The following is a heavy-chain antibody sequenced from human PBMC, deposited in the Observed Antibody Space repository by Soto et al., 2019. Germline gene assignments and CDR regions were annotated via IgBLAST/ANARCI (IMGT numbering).Heavy chain of an antibody. Sequence: PSQTLSLTCAVYGGSFIGYYWSWIRQPPGKGLEWIGEINHSGSTNYNPSLKSRVTISVDTSKNQFSLKLSSVTAADTAVYYCARGRGCQRAAFDIWGQGTMVTVSS. CDR1: GGSFIGYY. V-gene: IGHV4-34*01. CDR3: ARGRGCQRAAFDI. CDR2: INHSGST. D-gene: IGHD3-10*01. J-gene: IGHJ3*02.